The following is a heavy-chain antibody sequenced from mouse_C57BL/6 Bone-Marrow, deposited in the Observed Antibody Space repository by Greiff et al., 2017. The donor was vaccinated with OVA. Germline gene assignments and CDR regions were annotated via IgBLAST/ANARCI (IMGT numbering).Heavy chain of an antibody. D-gene: IGHD1-1*01. Sequence: EVMLVESGGGLVQPKGSLKLSCAASGFSFNTYAMNWVRQAPGKGLEWVARIRSKSNNYATYYADSVKDRFTISRDDSESMLYLQMNNLKTEDTAMYYCVVLLLSSHWYFDVWGTGTTVTVSS. CDR2: IRSKSNNYAT. CDR3: VVLLLSSHWYFDV. V-gene: IGHV10-1*01. J-gene: IGHJ1*03. CDR1: GFSFNTYA.